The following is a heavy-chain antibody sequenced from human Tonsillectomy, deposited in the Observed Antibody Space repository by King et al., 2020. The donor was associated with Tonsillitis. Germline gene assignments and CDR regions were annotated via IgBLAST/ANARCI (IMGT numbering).Heavy chain of an antibody. D-gene: IGHD3-22*01. J-gene: IGHJ3*01. Sequence: VQLVESGGGVVQPGRSLRLSCAASGFTFSRYGRHWVRQAPGKGLEWVACIWYDGITKYYVDSVKGRFPISRDNSKNTLYLQMDSLRAEDTAVYYCGRDEGDNSGYHDAFDVWGPGTVVTVSS. V-gene: IGHV3-33*08. CDR1: GFTFSRYG. CDR2: IWYDGITK. CDR3: GRDEGDNSGYHDAFDV.